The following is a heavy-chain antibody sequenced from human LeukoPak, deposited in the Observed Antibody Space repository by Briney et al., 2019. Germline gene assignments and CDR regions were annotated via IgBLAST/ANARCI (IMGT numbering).Heavy chain of an antibody. CDR1: GYTYTSYG. D-gene: IGHD3-22*01. V-gene: IGHV1-18*01. J-gene: IGHJ4*02. CDR3: ARHPMIVVVFDY. CDR2: ISAYNGNT. Sequence: ASVRVSCKASGYTYTSYGISWVRHAPGQGLEWMGWISAYNGNTNYAQKLQGRVTMTTDTSTSTAYMELRSLRSDDTAVYYCARHPMIVVVFDYWGQGTLVTVSS.